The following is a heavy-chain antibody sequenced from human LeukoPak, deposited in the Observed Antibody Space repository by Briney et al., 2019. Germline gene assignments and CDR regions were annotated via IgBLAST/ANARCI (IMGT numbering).Heavy chain of an antibody. V-gene: IGHV3-21*01. CDR3: ARAGRYYDSSGYYFDAFDI. D-gene: IGHD3-22*01. CDR1: GFTFCSYS. J-gene: IGHJ3*02. CDR2: ISSSSSYI. Sequence: PGGSLRLSCAPSGFTFCSYSMNCVRQAPGQGLECVSSISSSSSYIYYADSVKGRFTISRDNAKNSLYLQMNSLRAEDTAVYYCARAGRYYDSSGYYFDAFDIWGQGTMVTVSS.